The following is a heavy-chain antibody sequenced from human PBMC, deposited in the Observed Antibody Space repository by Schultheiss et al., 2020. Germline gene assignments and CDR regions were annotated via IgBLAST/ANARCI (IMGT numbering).Heavy chain of an antibody. V-gene: IGHV1-2*04. CDR2: INPNSGGT. CDR1: GYTLTELS. J-gene: IGHJ6*02. Sequence: ASVKVSCKVSGYTLTELSMHWVRQAPGQGLEWMGWINPNSGGTNYAQKFRGWVTMTRDTSISTAHMEARRLRSDDTAVYYCARFSGSYIGGMDVWGQGTTVTVSS. D-gene: IGHD5-18*01. CDR3: ARFSGSYIGGMDV.